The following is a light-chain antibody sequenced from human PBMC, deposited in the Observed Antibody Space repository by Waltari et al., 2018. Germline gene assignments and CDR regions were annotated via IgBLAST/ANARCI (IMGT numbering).Light chain of an antibody. Sequence: DIQMTQSPSYLSASLRDSVTINCRASESIGRYLNWYQQKPGKAPRLLIFHASNLQSGVSVRFIGSGSGTEFVLSITNLQPEDMATYYCQQSDVPPNTFGRGTKLEI. CDR2: HAS. V-gene: IGKV1-39*01. CDR1: ESIGRY. J-gene: IGKJ2*01. CDR3: QQSDVPPNT.